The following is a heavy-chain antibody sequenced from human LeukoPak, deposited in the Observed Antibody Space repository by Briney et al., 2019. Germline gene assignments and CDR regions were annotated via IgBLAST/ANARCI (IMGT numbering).Heavy chain of an antibody. D-gene: IGHD5-18*01. J-gene: IGHJ4*02. CDR2: ISSSSSYI. CDR1: GFTFDSHY. CDR3: ARERGYSYGTNIDY. V-gene: IGHV3-21*01. Sequence: PGGSLRLPCAASGFTFDSHYMTWVRQAPGKGLEWVSSISSSSSYIYYADSVKGRFTISRDNTKNSLYLQMNSLRAEDTAVYYCARERGYSYGTNIDYWGQGTLVTVSS.